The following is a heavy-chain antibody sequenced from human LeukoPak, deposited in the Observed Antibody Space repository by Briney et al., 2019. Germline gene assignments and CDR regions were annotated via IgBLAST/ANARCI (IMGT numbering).Heavy chain of an antibody. Sequence: GESLKISCKASGYNCTNYWIGWVRQMPEKGLEWIRIISPGDSDTRYSPSFQGQVTISADKSIYTAYLQWSSLKASDTAMYYCARRGDSYGRFDYWGQGILVTVSS. V-gene: IGHV5-51*01. D-gene: IGHD5-18*01. CDR2: ISPGDSDT. CDR1: GYNCTNYW. CDR3: ARRGDSYGRFDY. J-gene: IGHJ4*02.